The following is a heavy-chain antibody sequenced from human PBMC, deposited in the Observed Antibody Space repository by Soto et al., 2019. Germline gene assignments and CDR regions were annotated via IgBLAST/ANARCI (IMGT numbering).Heavy chain of an antibody. J-gene: IGHJ6*02. CDR3: AKAFYDRRVDYYYGMDV. D-gene: IGHD3-22*01. CDR1: GFTFSSYA. Sequence: EVQLLESGGGLVQPGGSLRLSCAASGFTFSSYAMSWVRQAPGKGLEWVSAVSGSGGSTYYADSVKGRFTISRDNAKNTLYLQMNSLRAEDTAVYYCAKAFYDRRVDYYYGMDVWGQGTTVTVSS. CDR2: VSGSGGST. V-gene: IGHV3-23*01.